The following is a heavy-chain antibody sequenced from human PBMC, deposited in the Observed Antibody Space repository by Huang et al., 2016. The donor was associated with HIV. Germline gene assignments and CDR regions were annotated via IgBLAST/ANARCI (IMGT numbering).Heavy chain of an antibody. D-gene: IGHD3-10*01. J-gene: IGHJ5*02. V-gene: IGHV5-51*01. CDR2: IAPCDCAT. CDR3: TRLFPELESFYTPLYRGGTHNWFDP. CDR1: GYKFSSYW. Sequence: EVQLVQSGAEVRKPGESLRISCKTSGYKFSSYWFAWVRQTPGRGLEWMGSIAPCDCATIDSLSCERQGTMAVDKSNNTAFLQWGGLKASDSALYFCTRLFPELESFYTPLYRGGTHNWFDPWGQGTLVIVS.